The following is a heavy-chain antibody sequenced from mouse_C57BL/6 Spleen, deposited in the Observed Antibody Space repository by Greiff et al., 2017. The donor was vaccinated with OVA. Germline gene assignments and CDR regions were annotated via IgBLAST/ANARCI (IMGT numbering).Heavy chain of an antibody. CDR3: TRNYGSRFMDY. V-gene: IGHV6-6*01. D-gene: IGHD1-1*01. CDR2: IRNKANNHAT. CDR1: GFTFSDAW. Sequence: EVKLVESGGGLVKPGGSLKLSCAASGFTFSDAWMDWVRQSPEKGLEWVAEIRNKANNHATYYAESVKGRFTISRDDSKSSVYLQMNSLRAEDTGIYYCTRNYGSRFMDYWGQGTSVTVSS. J-gene: IGHJ4*01.